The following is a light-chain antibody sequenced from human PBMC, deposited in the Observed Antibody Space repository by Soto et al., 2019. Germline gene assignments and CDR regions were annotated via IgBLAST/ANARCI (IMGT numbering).Light chain of an antibody. CDR2: GAS. CDR3: QQYNNWPRT. J-gene: IGKJ1*01. V-gene: IGKV3-15*01. CDR1: QSVSSN. Sequence: EIVMTQSPATLSVSPGERATLSCRASQSVSSNLAWYQQKPGQAPRLLIYGASTRATGIPARFSGSGSGTEFNLTISSLQSGDFAVYYCQQYNNWPRTFGQGTKVEIK.